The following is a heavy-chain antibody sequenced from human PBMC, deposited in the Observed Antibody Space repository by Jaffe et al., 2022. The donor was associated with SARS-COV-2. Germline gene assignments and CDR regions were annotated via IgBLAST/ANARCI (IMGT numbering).Heavy chain of an antibody. CDR1: GFTFSSYA. J-gene: IGHJ4*02. Sequence: EVQLLESGGGLVQPGGSLRLSCAASGFTFSSYAMSWVRQAPGKGLEWVSAISGSGGSTYYADSVKGRFTISRDNSKNTLYLQMNSLRAEDTAVYYCAKGSGIDTTLLGYSSSHDYWGQGTLVTVSS. CDR2: ISGSGGST. CDR3: AKGSGIDTTLLGYSSSHDY. D-gene: IGHD6-13*01. V-gene: IGHV3-23*01.